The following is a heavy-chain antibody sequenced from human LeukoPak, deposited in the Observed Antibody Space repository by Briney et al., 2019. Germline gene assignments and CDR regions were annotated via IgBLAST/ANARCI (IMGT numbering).Heavy chain of an antibody. V-gene: IGHV3-43D*04. CDR2: ISWDGGST. D-gene: IGHD3-10*01. Sequence: GGSLRLSCAASGFTFDDYAMHWVRQAPGKGLEWVSLISWDGGSTYYADSVKGRFTISRDNSKNSLYLQMNSLRAEDTALYYCAKDSGCGELFSSGMDVWGKGTTVTVSS. CDR3: AKDSGCGELFSSGMDV. J-gene: IGHJ6*04. CDR1: GFTFDDYA.